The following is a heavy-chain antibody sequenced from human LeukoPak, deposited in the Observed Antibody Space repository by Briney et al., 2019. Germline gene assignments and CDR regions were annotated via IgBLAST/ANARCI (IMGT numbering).Heavy chain of an antibody. D-gene: IGHD4-17*01. CDR2: IYYSGST. V-gene: IGHV4-59*01. Sequence: TASETLSLTRTVSGGSITSNYGSWVRQPPGKGLEWIGYIYYSGSTNYNPSLKSRVAISIDTSKKQFSLKLSSVTAADTAVYYCARDSYGDFDYLDVWGKGTTVTVSS. CDR3: ARDSYGDFDYLDV. CDR1: GGSITSNY. J-gene: IGHJ6*03.